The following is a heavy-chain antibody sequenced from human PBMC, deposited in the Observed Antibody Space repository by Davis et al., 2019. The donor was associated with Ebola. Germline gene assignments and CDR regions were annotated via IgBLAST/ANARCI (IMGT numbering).Heavy chain of an antibody. CDR2: IKQDGSEK. CDR3: ARDLQHEEQWLVGYWYFDL. Sequence: GESLKISCAASGFTFSSYSMNWVRQAPGKGLEWVANIKQDGSEKYYVDSVKGRFTISRDNAKNSLYLQMNSLRAEDTAVYYCARDLQHEEQWLVGYWYFDLWGRGTLVTVSS. D-gene: IGHD6-19*01. J-gene: IGHJ2*01. V-gene: IGHV3-7*01. CDR1: GFTFSSYS.